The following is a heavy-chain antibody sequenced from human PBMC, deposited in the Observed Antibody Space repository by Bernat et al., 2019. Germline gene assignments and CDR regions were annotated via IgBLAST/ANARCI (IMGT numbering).Heavy chain of an antibody. CDR2: ISGSGGST. D-gene: IGHD3-10*01. Sequence: VQLVESGGGVVQPGRSLRLSCAASGFTFSSYAMSWVRQAPGKGLEWVSAISGSGGSTYYADSVKGRFTISRDNSKNTLYLQMNSLRAEDTAVYYCAFGVMPLKGIPLYYYYGMDVWGQGTTVTVSS. CDR1: GFTFSSYA. V-gene: IGHV3-23*04. CDR3: AFGVMPLKGIPLYYYYGMDV. J-gene: IGHJ6*02.